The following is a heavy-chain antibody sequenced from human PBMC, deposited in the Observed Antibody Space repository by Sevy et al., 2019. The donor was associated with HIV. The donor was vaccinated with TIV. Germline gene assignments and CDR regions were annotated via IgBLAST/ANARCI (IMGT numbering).Heavy chain of an antibody. J-gene: IGHJ4*02. Sequence: GGSLRLSCAASGFIFDSYGMSWVRQAPGKGLEWVSAISGSGGTTYYADSVKSRFTISRDNSKNTVYLQMNSLCAEDTAIYYGAKDAHYDSGRVALFDYWGQGTLVTVSS. CDR1: GFIFDSYG. V-gene: IGHV3-23*01. CDR2: ISGSGGTT. CDR3: AKDAHYDSGRVALFDY. D-gene: IGHD3-10*01.